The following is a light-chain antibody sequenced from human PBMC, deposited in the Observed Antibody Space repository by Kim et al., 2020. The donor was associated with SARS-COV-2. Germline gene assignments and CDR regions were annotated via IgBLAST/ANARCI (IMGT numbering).Light chain of an antibody. CDR3: QQRSYWPFT. V-gene: IGKV3-11*01. CDR1: QDVSRY. J-gene: IGKJ3*01. CDR2: DSS. Sequence: EIVLTQSPATLSLSPGERATLSCRASQDVSRYLAWYQQKPGQAPRLLIYDSSKRATGIPARFSGSGSGTDFTFTISSLEPEDFAVYYCQQRSYWPFTFGPGTKVDIK.